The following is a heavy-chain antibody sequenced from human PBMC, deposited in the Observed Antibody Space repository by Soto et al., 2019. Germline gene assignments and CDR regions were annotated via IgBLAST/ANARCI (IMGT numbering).Heavy chain of an antibody. V-gene: IGHV4-59*01. CDR1: GGSISTYY. J-gene: IGHJ4*02. CDR3: ARAATYCSGGSCQDY. CDR2: VSYTGST. Sequence: QVQLQGSGPGLVKPSETLSLTCTVSGGSISTYYWSWIRQPPGKGLEWIGYVSYTGSTSYNPSLKSRLTISVDTSKNQFSLRLTSVTAADAAVYYCARAATYCSGGSCQDYWGQGTLVTVSS. D-gene: IGHD2-15*01.